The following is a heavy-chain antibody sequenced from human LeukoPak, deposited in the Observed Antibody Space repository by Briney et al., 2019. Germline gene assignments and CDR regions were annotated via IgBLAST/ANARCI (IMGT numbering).Heavy chain of an antibody. J-gene: IGHJ4*02. CDR1: GYTFTSYG. Sequence: GASVKVSCKASGYTFTSYGISWVRQAPGQGLEWMGWNSAYNGNTNYAQKLQGRVTMTTDTSTSTAYMELRSLRSDDTAVYYCATDIVVVPAGSRDYWGQETLVTVSS. CDR3: ATDIVVVPAGSRDY. V-gene: IGHV1-18*01. CDR2: NSAYNGNT. D-gene: IGHD2-2*01.